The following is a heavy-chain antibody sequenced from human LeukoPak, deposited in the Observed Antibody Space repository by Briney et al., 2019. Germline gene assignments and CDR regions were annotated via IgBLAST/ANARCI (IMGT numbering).Heavy chain of an antibody. CDR1: GYTFTSYY. J-gene: IGHJ4*02. Sequence: GASVKVSCKASGYTFTSYYMHWVRQAPGQGLGWMGIINPNTAGTIYAQKFQGRVTMTRDTSTSTVYMELSSLRSEDTAVYYCARASPSFDYWGQGTLVTVSS. V-gene: IGHV1-46*01. CDR2: INPNTAGT. CDR3: ARASPSFDY.